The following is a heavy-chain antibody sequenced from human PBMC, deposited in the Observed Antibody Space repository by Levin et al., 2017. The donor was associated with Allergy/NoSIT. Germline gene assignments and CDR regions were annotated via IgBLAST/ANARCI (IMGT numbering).Heavy chain of an antibody. J-gene: IGHJ3*02. V-gene: IGHV4-59*01. Sequence: GSLRLSCTVSGGSISSYYWSWIRQPPGKGLEWIGYIYYSGSTNYNPSLKSRVTISVDTSKNQFSLKLSSVTAADTAVYYCARGRDAYGDYVYDAFDIWGQGTMVTVSS. CDR1: GGSISSYY. CDR2: IYYSGST. D-gene: IGHD4-17*01. CDR3: ARGRDAYGDYVYDAFDI.